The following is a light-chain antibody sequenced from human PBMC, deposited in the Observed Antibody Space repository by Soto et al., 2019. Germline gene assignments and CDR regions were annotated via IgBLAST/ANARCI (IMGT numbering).Light chain of an antibody. CDR3: QQFSSYPLT. CDR1: QSIGPN. V-gene: IGKV3-20*01. CDR2: DAS. Sequence: TQSPDTLSASLGEIVTLSCKASQSIGPNLAWYQQKPGQAPRLLIYDASSRATGIPDRFSGGGSGTDFTLTISRLEPEDFAVYYCQQFSSYPLTFGGGTKVEIK. J-gene: IGKJ4*01.